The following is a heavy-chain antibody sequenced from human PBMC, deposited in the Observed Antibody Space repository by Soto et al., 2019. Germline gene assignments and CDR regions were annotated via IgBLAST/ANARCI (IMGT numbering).Heavy chain of an antibody. CDR3: ARDLESEYYYYYYMDV. CDR2: IIPILGIA. V-gene: IGHV1-69*04. CDR1: GGTFSSYT. Sequence: SVKVSCKASGGTFSSYTISWVRQAPGQGLEWMGRIIPILGIANYAQKFQGRVTITADKSTSTAYMELSSLRSEDTAVYYCARDLESEYYYYYYMDVWGKGTTVTVS. J-gene: IGHJ6*03.